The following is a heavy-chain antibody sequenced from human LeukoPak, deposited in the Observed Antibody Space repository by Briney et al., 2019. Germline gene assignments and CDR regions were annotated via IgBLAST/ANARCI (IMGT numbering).Heavy chain of an antibody. CDR1: GGSISSYY. J-gene: IGHJ3*02. D-gene: IGHD3-22*01. V-gene: IGHV4-4*07. CDR2: IYTSGST. Sequence: SETLSLTCTVSGGSISSYYWSWIRQPAGKGLEWIGRIYTSGSTNCNPSLKSRVTMSVDTSKNQFSLKLSSVTAADTAVYYCARGVSGYLNTRHAFDIWGQGTMVTVSS. CDR3: ARGVSGYLNTRHAFDI.